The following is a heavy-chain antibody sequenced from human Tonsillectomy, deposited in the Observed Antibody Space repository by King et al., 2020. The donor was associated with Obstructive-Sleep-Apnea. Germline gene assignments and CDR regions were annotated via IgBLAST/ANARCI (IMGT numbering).Heavy chain of an antibody. J-gene: IGHJ6*02. D-gene: IGHD2-2*01. V-gene: IGHV3-30*18. Sequence: GQLVQSGGGVVQPGRSLRLSCAASGFTFSSYGMHWVRQAPGKGLEWVAVISYDGSNKYYADSVKGRFTISRDNSKNTLYLQMNSLIAEDTAVYYCAKPYCSSTSCTYGMDVWGQGTTVTVSS. CDR1: GFTFSSYG. CDR3: AKPYCSSTSCTYGMDV. CDR2: ISYDGSNK.